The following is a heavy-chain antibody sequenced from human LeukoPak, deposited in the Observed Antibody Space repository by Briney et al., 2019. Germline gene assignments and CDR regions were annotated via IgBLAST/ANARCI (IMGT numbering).Heavy chain of an antibody. D-gene: IGHD6-19*01. J-gene: IGHJ6*03. CDR1: GGSFSGYY. V-gene: IGHV4-34*01. Sequence: PSETLSLTCAVYGGSFSGYYWSWIRQPPGKGLEWIGEINHSGSTNYNPSLKSRVTISVDTSKNQFSLKLSSVTAADTAVYYCARRFSGWSYYYYYMDVWGKGTTVTISS. CDR3: ARRFSGWSYYYYYMDV. CDR2: INHSGST.